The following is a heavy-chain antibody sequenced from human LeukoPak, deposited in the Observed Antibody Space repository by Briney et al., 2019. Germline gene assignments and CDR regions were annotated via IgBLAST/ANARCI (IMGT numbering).Heavy chain of an antibody. Sequence: ASVKVSCKASGYTFTSYYMHWVRQAPGQGLEWMGIINPSGGSTSYAQKFQGRVTMTRDMSTSTVYMELSSLRSEDTAVYYCAREDYYDSSDYPTYYFDYWGQGTLVTVSS. CDR3: AREDYYDSSDYPTYYFDY. J-gene: IGHJ4*02. CDR2: INPSGGST. D-gene: IGHD3-22*01. CDR1: GYTFTSYY. V-gene: IGHV1-46*01.